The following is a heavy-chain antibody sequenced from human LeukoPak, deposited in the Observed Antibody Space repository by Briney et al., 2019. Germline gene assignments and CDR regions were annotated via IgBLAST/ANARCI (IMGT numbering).Heavy chain of an antibody. CDR2: ISGSGDST. CDR1: GFTFSSYE. D-gene: IGHD3-10*01. V-gene: IGHV3-23*01. CDR3: AKDRGIISDY. J-gene: IGHJ4*02. Sequence: GGSLRLSCAASGFTFSSYEINWVRQAPGKGLEWVSSISGSGDSTYYADSVKGRFTISRDNSKNTLYLQMNSLRAEDTAVYYCAKDRGIISDYWGQGTLVTVSS.